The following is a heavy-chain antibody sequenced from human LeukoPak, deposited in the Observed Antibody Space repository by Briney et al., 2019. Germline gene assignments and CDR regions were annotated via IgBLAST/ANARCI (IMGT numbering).Heavy chain of an antibody. CDR2: IKSDGSST. V-gene: IGHV3-74*01. J-gene: IGHJ1*01. CDR1: GFAFSIDW. CDR3: ATNFYGSGPDH. D-gene: IGHD3-10*01. Sequence: GGSLRLSCAASGFAFSIDWMDWVRQGPGKRLVWVSRIKSDGSSTTYADSVKDRSTISRDNAKNTLYLQMNSLRAEDTAVYYCATNFYGSGPDHWGQGTLVTVSS.